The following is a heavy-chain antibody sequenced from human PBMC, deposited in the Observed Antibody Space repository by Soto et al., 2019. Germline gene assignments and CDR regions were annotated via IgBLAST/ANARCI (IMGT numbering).Heavy chain of an antibody. CDR1: GYTFTSYD. CDR2: MNPNSGNT. Sequence: ASVKVSCKASGYTFTSYDINWVRQATGQGLEWMGWMNPNSGNTGYAQKFQGRVTMTRNTSISTAYMELSSLRSEDTAVYYCARTWEYSSPSPYYYGMDVWGQGTTVTVYS. D-gene: IGHD6-6*01. CDR3: ARTWEYSSPSPYYYGMDV. V-gene: IGHV1-8*01. J-gene: IGHJ6*02.